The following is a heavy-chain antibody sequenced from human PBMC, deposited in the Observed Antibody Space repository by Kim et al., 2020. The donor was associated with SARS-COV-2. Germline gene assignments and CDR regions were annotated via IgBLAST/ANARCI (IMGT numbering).Heavy chain of an antibody. V-gene: IGHV3-30*18. CDR2: ISYDGSNK. J-gene: IGHJ6*02. Sequence: GGSLRLSCAASGFTFSSYGMHWVRQAPGKGLEWVAVISYDGSNKYYADSVKGRFTISRDNSKNTLYLQMNSLRAEDTAVYYCAKERGGWYSYYSYYGMDVWGQGTTVTVSS. CDR3: AKERGGWYSYYSYYGMDV. CDR1: GFTFSSYG. D-gene: IGHD6-19*01.